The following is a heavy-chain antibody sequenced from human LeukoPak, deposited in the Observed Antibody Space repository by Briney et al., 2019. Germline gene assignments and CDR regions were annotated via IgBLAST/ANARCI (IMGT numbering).Heavy chain of an antibody. V-gene: IGHV4-59*08. CDR3: ARQQGYNHAFDI. CDR1: GGSTSSYY. J-gene: IGHJ3*02. Sequence: SETLSLTCTVSGGSTSSYYWSWIRQPPGKGLEWIGYIYYSGSTNYNPSLKSRVTISVDTSKNQFSLKLSSVTAADTAVYYCARQQGYNHAFDIWGQGTMVTVSS. CDR2: IYYSGST. D-gene: IGHD1-14*01.